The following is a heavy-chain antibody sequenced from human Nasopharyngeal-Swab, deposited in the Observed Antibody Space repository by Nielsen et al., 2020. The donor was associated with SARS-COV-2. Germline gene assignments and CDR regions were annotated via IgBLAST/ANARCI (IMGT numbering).Heavy chain of an antibody. CDR3: AREGADL. CDR1: GYTFYAYN. Sequence: ASVKVSCKPSGYTFYAYNMHWVRQAPGQGLEWMGRINPNNGGTNYAQRFQGRVTMTWDTSISTAYVEVTRLTSDDTAMYYCAREGADLWGQGTLVTVSS. D-gene: IGHD3-16*01. CDR2: INPNNGGT. J-gene: IGHJ4*02. V-gene: IGHV1-2*06.